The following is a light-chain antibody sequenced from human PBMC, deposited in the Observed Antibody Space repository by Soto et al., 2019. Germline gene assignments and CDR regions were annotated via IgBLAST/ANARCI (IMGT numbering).Light chain of an antibody. CDR3: SSYTTRKPLD. J-gene: IGLJ1*01. Sequence: QSALTQPASVSGSPGQSITISCTGTRSDVGGYNYVSWHQQHPGKAPKLIIYEVSNRPSGVSNRFSGSKSGNTASLTISGLQAEDEADYYCSSYTTRKPLDFGTGTKLTVL. CDR2: EVS. V-gene: IGLV2-14*01. CDR1: RSDVGGYNY.